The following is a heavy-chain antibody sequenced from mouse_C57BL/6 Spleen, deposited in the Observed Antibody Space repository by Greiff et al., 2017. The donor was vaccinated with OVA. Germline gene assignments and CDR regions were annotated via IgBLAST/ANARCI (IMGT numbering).Heavy chain of an antibody. D-gene: IGHD1-1*01. V-gene: IGHV1-80*01. CDR2: IYPGDGDT. J-gene: IGHJ4*01. Sequence: VQLQQSGAELVKPGASVKISCKASGYAFSSYWMNWVKQRPGKGLEWIGQIYPGDGDTNYNGKFKGKATLTADKSSSTAYMQLSSLTSEDSAVYFCARFLIYYYGSSEDYYAMDYWGQGTSVTVSS. CDR1: GYAFSSYW. CDR3: ARFLIYYYGSSEDYYAMDY.